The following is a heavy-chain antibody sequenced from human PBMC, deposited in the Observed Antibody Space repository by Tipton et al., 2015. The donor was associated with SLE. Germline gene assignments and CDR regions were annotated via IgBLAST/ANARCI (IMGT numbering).Heavy chain of an antibody. CDR1: GGSLSGYY. J-gene: IGHJ1*01. V-gene: IGHV4-34*01. CDR2: IHPSGST. CDR3: ARGQDNSKIQH. Sequence: LVKPSETLSLICTVYGGSLSGYYWSWIRQVPGKGLDWIGEIHPSGSTDYNPSLKSRVTMSVDTSENQFSLKLSSMTAADTAVYYCARGQDNSKIQHWGQGTLVTVSS. D-gene: IGHD6-13*01.